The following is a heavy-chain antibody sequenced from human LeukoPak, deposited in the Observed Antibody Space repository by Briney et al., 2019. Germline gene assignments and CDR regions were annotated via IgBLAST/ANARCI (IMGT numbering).Heavy chain of an antibody. V-gene: IGHV3-7*01. Sequence: GGSLRLSCAASGFTFSSYWMSWVRQAPGEGLEWVANIKQDGSEKYYVDSVKGRFTISRDNAKNSLYLQMNSLRAEDTAVYYCARGALGERAYYYYYMDVWGKGTTVTVSS. CDR2: IKQDGSEK. J-gene: IGHJ6*03. CDR3: ARGALGERAYYYYYMDV. CDR1: GFTFSSYW. D-gene: IGHD2-21*01.